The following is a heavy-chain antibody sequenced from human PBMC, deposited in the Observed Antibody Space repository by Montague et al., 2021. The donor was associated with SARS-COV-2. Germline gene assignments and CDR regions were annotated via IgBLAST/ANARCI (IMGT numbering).Heavy chain of an antibody. CDR2: IYYSGSG. CDR1: GGSISSYY. CDR3: ASPGGYCSGGSCYYVY. J-gene: IGHJ4*02. Sequence: SETLSLTCTVSGGSISSYYWSWIRQPPGKGLEWIGYIYYSGSGNYNPSLKSRVTISIDTSKNQFSLNLNSVTAADEAVYYCASPGGYCSGGSCYYVYWGQGTLVTVSS. V-gene: IGHV4-59*01. D-gene: IGHD2-15*01.